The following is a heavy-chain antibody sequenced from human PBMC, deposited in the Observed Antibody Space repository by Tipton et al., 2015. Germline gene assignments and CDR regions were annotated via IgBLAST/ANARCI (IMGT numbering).Heavy chain of an antibody. CDR2: ISYSGST. CDR1: GGSISNSNYY. J-gene: IGHJ6*02. V-gene: IGHV4-61*01. CDR3: ARDLEHGMDV. Sequence: TLSLTCTVSGGSISNSNYYWGWIRQPPGKGLGWIGYISYSGSTHYNPSLKRRVTISLDTSKNQFSLTLNSVTAADTAVYYCARDLEHGMDVWGQGTTVTVSS. D-gene: IGHD5-24*01.